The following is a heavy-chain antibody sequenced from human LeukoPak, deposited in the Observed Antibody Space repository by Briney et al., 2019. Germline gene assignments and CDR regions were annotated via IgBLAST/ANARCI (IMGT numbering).Heavy chain of an antibody. D-gene: IGHD3-3*01. CDR2: IIPIFGTA. CDR1: GGTFSSYA. J-gene: IGHJ3*02. V-gene: IGHV1-69*13. CDR3: ARDLAITIFGVVIRTDAFDI. Sequence: SVNVSCKASGGTFSSYAISWVRQAPRQGLEWMGGIIPIFGTANYAQKFQGRVTITADESTSTAYMELSSLRSEDTAVYYCARDLAITIFGVVIRTDAFDIWGQGTMVTVSS.